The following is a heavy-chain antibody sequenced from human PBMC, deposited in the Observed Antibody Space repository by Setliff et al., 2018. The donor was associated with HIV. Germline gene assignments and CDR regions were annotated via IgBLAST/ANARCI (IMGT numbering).Heavy chain of an antibody. CDR3: ASGSGYCRNGVCYIGVHKNPDKYYCDY. Sequence: SVKVSCKASGDTFSNYAITWVRQAPGQGLEWMGGINPLFGTTNYAHNFQGRLTITTDQIMSTAYMELTSLRSEDTAVYYCASGSGYCRNGVCYIGVHKNPDKYYCDYWGQGTLVTVSS. CDR2: INPLFGTT. CDR1: GDTFSNYA. J-gene: IGHJ4*02. D-gene: IGHD2-8*01. V-gene: IGHV1-69*05.